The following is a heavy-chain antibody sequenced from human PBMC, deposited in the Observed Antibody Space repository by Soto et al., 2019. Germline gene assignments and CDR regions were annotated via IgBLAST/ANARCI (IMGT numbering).Heavy chain of an antibody. J-gene: IGHJ3*02. Sequence: GGSLRLSCAASGFTFSSYSMNWVRQAPGKGLEWVSSISSSSSYIYYADSVKGRFTISRDNAKNSLYLQMNSLRAEDTAVYYCARDSVVVVAATLGAFDIWGQGTMVTVSS. V-gene: IGHV3-21*01. CDR2: ISSSSSYI. CDR3: ARDSVVVVAATLGAFDI. CDR1: GFTFSSYS. D-gene: IGHD2-15*01.